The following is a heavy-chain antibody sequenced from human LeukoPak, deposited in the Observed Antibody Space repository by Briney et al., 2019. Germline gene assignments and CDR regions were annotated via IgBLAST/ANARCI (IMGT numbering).Heavy chain of an antibody. CDR2: IWYDGSNK. CDR3: ARGPEVSGWYFFDY. J-gene: IGHJ4*02. D-gene: IGHD6-19*01. V-gene: IGHV3-33*01. Sequence: PGGSLRLSCAASGFTFSSYGMHWVRQAPGKGLEWVAVIWYDGSNKYYADSVKGRFTISRDNSKNTLYLQMNSLRAEDTAVYYCARGPEVSGWYFFDYWGQGTLVTVSS. CDR1: GFTFSSYG.